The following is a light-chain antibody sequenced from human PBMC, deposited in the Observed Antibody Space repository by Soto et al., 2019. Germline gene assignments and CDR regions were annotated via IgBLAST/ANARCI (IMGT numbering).Light chain of an antibody. CDR3: QQSNNHPIS. V-gene: IGKV1-12*01. CDR2: DVS. Sequence: DNQLTQSPSSISASVGDRVTITCRASQAVNSWLAWFQQKPGMAPKLVIYDVSSLQSGVPSRFSGSGSGTEFTLTISSLQPEDFATYYCQQSNNHPISFGQGTRREIK. CDR1: QAVNSW. J-gene: IGKJ5*01.